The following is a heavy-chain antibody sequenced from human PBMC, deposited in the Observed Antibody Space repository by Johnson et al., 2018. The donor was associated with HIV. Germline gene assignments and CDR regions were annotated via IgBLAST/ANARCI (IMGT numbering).Heavy chain of an antibody. CDR3: ARNGESYSPDAFDI. Sequence: VQLVESGGGVVQPGRYLRLSCAASGFTFSDYYMSWIRQAPGKGLEWVSYISSSGSTIYYADSVKGRFTISRDNAKNSLYLQMNSLRVEDTAVYFCARNGESYSPDAFDIWGQGTMVTVSS. CDR2: ISSSGSTI. J-gene: IGHJ3*02. D-gene: IGHD1-26*01. CDR1: GFTFSDYY. V-gene: IGHV3-11*04.